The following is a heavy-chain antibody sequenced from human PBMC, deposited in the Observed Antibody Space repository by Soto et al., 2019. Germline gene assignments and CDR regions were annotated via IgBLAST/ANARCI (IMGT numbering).Heavy chain of an antibody. Sequence: GALRVSWAASGLNLNSYTINWVRQAPGKRLEWLSSISSSGYIFSTDSVRGRFTISRDNAKNSVYLQINSLRAEDTAVYFCASDCSGGSCYPGMDVWGQGTTVTVSS. J-gene: IGHJ6*02. CDR3: ASDCSGGSCYPGMDV. CDR1: GLNLNSYT. D-gene: IGHD2-15*01. CDR2: ISSSGYI. V-gene: IGHV3-21*01.